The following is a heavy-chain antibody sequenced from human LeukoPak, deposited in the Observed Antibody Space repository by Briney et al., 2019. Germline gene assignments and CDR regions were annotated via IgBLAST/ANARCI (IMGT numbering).Heavy chain of an antibody. Sequence: SETLSLTCTVFGGSFSSYYWSWIRQPPGKGLEWIGYIYPSGSSNSIPSLKSRVSLSVDTSKNQFSLKLSSVIAADTAIYYCARSPPALKQFDYWGQGILVTVSS. J-gene: IGHJ4*02. CDR2: IYPSGSS. D-gene: IGHD2-2*01. CDR1: GGSFSSYY. V-gene: IGHV4-4*09. CDR3: ARSPPALKQFDY.